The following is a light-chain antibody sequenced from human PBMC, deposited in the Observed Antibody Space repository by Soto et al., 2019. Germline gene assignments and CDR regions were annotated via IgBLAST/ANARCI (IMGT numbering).Light chain of an antibody. CDR1: QSISSW. CDR2: DAS. CDR3: QQYNTYPWT. V-gene: IGKV1-5*01. Sequence: GDRVTITCRASQSISSWLAWYQQKPGKVPKLLIDDASSLESGVPSRFSGSGSGTEFTLTISSLQPDDFATYYCQQYNTYPWTFGHGTKVDIK. J-gene: IGKJ1*01.